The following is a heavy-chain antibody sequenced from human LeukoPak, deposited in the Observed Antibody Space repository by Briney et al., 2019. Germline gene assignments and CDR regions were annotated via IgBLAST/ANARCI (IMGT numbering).Heavy chain of an antibody. V-gene: IGHV4-31*03. CDR3: ARVGGYCSSTSCYTDYGMDV. D-gene: IGHD2-2*02. CDR2: IYYSGST. CDR1: GGSISSGGYY. Sequence: PSETLSLTCTVSGGSISSGGYYWSWIRQHPGKGLEWIGYIYYSGSTYYNPSLKSRVTISVDTSKNQFSLKLSSVTAADTAVYYCARVGGYCSSTSCYTDYGMDVWGQGTTVTVSS. J-gene: IGHJ6*02.